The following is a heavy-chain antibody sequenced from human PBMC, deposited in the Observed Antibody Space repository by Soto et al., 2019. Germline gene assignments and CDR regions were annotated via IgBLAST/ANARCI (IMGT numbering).Heavy chain of an antibody. Sequence: QVQLVQSGAEVKKPGSSVKVSCKASGGTFSSYTISWVRQAPGQGLEWMGRIIPILGIANYAQKFQGRVTITEHKPQSTAKRERRRRRSGERAVYYCGGEQGRGGEGGGGWRIDYWGQGTLVTVSS. D-gene: IGHD3-16*01. J-gene: IGHJ4*02. CDR3: GGEQGRGGEGGGGWRIDY. V-gene: IGHV1-69*08. CDR1: GGTFSSYT. CDR2: IIPILGIA.